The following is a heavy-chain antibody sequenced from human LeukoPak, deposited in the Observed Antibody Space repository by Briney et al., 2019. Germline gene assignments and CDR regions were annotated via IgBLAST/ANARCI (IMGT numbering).Heavy chain of an antibody. D-gene: IGHD6-6*01. V-gene: IGHV3-30*03. CDR1: GFAFSSYG. Sequence: GGSLRLSCAASGFAFSSYGMHWVRQAPGKGLEWVAVISYDGSNKYYADSVKGRFTISRDNSKNTLYLQMNSLRAGDTAVYYCAREVAAPPHYYYYMDVWGKGTTVTVSS. CDR2: ISYDGSNK. J-gene: IGHJ6*03. CDR3: AREVAAPPHYYYYMDV.